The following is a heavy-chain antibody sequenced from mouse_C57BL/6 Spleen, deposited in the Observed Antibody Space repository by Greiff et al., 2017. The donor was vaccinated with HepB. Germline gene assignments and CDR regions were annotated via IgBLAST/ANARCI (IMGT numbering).Heavy chain of an antibody. D-gene: IGHD2-4*01. V-gene: IGHV1-69*01. J-gene: IGHJ3*01. CDR3: ARRLYYDDDGFAY. Sequence: QVQLQQPGAELVMPGASVKLSCTASGYTFTSYWMHWVKQRPGQGLEWIGEIDPSDSYTNYNHKFKGKSTLTVDKSSSTAYMQRSSLTSEDSAVYYCARRLYYDDDGFAYWGQGTLVTVSA. CDR1: GYTFTSYW. CDR2: IDPSDSYT.